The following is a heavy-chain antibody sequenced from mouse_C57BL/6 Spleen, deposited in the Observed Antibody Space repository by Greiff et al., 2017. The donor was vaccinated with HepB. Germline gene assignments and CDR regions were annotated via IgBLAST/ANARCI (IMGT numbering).Heavy chain of an antibody. CDR1: GYTFTSYG. V-gene: IGHV1-81*01. D-gene: IGHD2-14*01. CDR3: ARGTDHWYFDV. CDR2: IYPRSGNT. Sequence: VQLQQSGAELARPGASVKLSCKASGYTFTSYGISWVKQSTGQGLEWIGEIYPRSGNTYYNEKFKGKATLTADKSSSTAYMELRSLTSEDSAVYFCARGTDHWYFDVWGTGTTVTVSS. J-gene: IGHJ1*03.